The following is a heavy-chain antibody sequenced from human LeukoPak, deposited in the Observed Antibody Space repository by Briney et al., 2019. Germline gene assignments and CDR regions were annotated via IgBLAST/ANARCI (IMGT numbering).Heavy chain of an antibody. CDR1: GFTFDDYA. Sequence: QPGRSLRLSCAASGFTFDDYAMHWVRHAPGKGLEWVSGISWNSGSIGYADSVKGRFTISRDNSKNTLYLQMSSLRAEDTAVYYCVKEIDTAMVLLFDYWGQGTLVTVSS. J-gene: IGHJ4*02. CDR2: ISWNSGSI. CDR3: VKEIDTAMVLLFDY. V-gene: IGHV3-9*01. D-gene: IGHD5-18*01.